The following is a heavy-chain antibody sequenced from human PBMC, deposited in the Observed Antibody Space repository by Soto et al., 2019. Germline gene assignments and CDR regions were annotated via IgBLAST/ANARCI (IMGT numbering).Heavy chain of an antibody. CDR1: GGTFSSYT. D-gene: IGHD3-16*02. J-gene: IGHJ5*02. CDR3: ARGAHGVIVKWFDP. CDR2: IIPILGIA. Sequence: ASVKVSCKASGGTFSSYTISWVRQAPGQGLEWMGRIIPILGIANYAQKFQGRVTITAGKSTSTAYMELSSLRSEDTAVYYCARGAHGVIVKWFDPWGQGTLVTVSS. V-gene: IGHV1-69*02.